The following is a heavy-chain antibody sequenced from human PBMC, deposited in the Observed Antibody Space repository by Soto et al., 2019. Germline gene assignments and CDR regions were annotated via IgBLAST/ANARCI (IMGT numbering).Heavy chain of an antibody. Sequence: QVQLQQWGAGPLRPLETLSLTCGVSGGSFRGYYWAWIRQSPGKGLEWIGEINDRGSINYNPSLKSRVSISVAPSKNHYSLNLTSVTAADTAVYYCARESHDRLTGPPWVWYFDLWGRGTLVTVSS. CDR3: ARESHDRLTGPPWVWYFDL. CDR1: GGSFRGYY. V-gene: IGHV4-34*01. J-gene: IGHJ2*01. D-gene: IGHD3-9*01. CDR2: INDRGSI.